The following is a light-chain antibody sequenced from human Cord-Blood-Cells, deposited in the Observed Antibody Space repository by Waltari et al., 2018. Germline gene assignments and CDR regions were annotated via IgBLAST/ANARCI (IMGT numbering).Light chain of an antibody. CDR2: QDS. Sequence: SYELTQPPSVFVSPGQTASITFSGDKLGDKYACWYQQKPGQSPVLVIYQDSKRPSGIPERFSGSNSGNTATLTISGTQAMDEADYYCQAWDSSTAWVFGGGTKLTVL. CDR1: KLGDKY. CDR3: QAWDSSTAWV. V-gene: IGLV3-1*01. J-gene: IGLJ3*02.